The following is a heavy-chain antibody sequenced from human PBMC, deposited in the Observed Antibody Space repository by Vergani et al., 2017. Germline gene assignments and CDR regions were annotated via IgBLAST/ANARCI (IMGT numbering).Heavy chain of an antibody. CDR1: GGSFSGYY. D-gene: IGHD2-15*01. J-gene: IGHJ6*02. V-gene: IGHV4-34*01. CDR2: INHSGST. CDR3: ARGVGISGHYYYGMDV. Sequence: QVQLQQWGAGLLKPSETLSLTCAVYGGSFSGYYWSWIREPPGKGLEWIGEINHSGSTNYNPSLESRVTISVDTSTNQFSLKLGSVTAADTAVYYCARGVGISGHYYYGMDVWGQGTTVTVSS.